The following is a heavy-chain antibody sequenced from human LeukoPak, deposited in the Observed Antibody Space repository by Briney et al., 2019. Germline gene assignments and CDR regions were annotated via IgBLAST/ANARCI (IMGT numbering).Heavy chain of an antibody. J-gene: IGHJ6*03. D-gene: IGHD3-10*01. V-gene: IGHV4-61*02. CDR1: GGSISSGSYY. CDR3: ARGGYYGSGSYRKPHYYYYMDV. CDR2: IYTSGST. Sequence: SETLSLTCTVSGGSISSGSYYWSWIRQPAGKGLEWIGRIYTSGSTNYNPSLKSRVTISVDTSKNQFSLELSSVTAADTAVYYCARGGYYGSGSYRKPHYYYYMDVWGKGTTVTVSS.